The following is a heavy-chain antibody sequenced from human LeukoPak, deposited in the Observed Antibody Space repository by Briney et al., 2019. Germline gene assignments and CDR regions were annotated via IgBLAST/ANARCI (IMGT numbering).Heavy chain of an antibody. CDR3: ARDLEAANTYYFDY. CDR2: ISSAGTT. V-gene: IGHV3-66*01. CDR1: GFTVSNSY. J-gene: IGHJ4*02. Sequence: GGSLRLSCAASGFTVSNSYMNWVRQAPGKGLEWVSIISSAGTTYYADSVKGRFTISRDNSKNTVYLQVNSLREEDTAVYYCARDLEAANTYYFDYWGQGTMVTVSS. D-gene: IGHD6-13*01.